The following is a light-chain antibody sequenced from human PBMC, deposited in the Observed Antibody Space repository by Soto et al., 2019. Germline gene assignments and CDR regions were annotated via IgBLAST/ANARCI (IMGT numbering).Light chain of an antibody. CDR3: QQYNAYSQA. CDR2: QAS. CDR1: ESVRRW. Sequence: DIQMTQSPSTLSASVGDRVTITCRASESVRRWFAWYQQKPGRTPKLLIYQASTLETGVPSRFSGSGSGADFTLTISSLQADNFATYYYQQYNAYSQAFGQGTKVEIK. V-gene: IGKV1-5*03. J-gene: IGKJ1*01.